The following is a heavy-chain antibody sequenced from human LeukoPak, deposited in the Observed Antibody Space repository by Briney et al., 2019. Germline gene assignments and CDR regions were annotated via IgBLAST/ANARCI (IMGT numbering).Heavy chain of an antibody. Sequence: PGGSLRLSCAASGFTFSSYGMDWVRQAPGKGLEWVSAISGSGGSTYYADSVKGRFTISRDNSKNTLYLQMNSLRAEDTAVYYCAKDYGSGSYRFDYWGQGTLVTVSS. V-gene: IGHV3-23*01. CDR3: AKDYGSGSYRFDY. CDR2: ISGSGGST. CDR1: GFTFSSYG. D-gene: IGHD3-10*01. J-gene: IGHJ4*02.